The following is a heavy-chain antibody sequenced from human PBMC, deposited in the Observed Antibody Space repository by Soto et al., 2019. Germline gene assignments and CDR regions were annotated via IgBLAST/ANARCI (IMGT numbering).Heavy chain of an antibody. Sequence: GESLKISCKGSGYSFTSYWIGWVRQMPGKGLEWMGIIYPGDSDTRYSPSFQGQVTISADKSISTAYLQWSSLKASDTAMYYCASSSVSAIPYNEYYTDVWRKGTTVTVSS. J-gene: IGHJ6*03. D-gene: IGHD1-20*01. CDR3: ASSSVSAIPYNEYYTDV. CDR2: IYPGDSDT. CDR1: GYSFTSYW. V-gene: IGHV5-51*01.